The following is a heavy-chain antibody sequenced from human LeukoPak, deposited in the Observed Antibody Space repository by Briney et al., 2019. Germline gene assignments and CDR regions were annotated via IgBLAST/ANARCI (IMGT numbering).Heavy chain of an antibody. CDR3: AKDQASRWLQSEEALGAFDI. CDR2: INWNGGST. J-gene: IGHJ3*02. Sequence: PGGSLRLSCAASGFTFDDYGMSWVRQAPGKGLEWVSGINWNGGSTGYADSVKGRFTISRDNAKNSLYLQMNSLRAEDTALYYCAKDQASRWLQSEEALGAFDIWGQGTMVTVSS. D-gene: IGHD5-24*01. CDR1: GFTFDDYG. V-gene: IGHV3-20*04.